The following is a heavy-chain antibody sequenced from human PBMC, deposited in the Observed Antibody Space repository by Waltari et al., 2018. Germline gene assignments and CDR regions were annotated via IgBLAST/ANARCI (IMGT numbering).Heavy chain of an antibody. D-gene: IGHD6-19*01. J-gene: IGHJ3*02. CDR2: IIPIFGTA. CDR1: GGTFSSYA. V-gene: IGHV1-69*05. Sequence: QVQLVQSGAEVKKPGSSVKVSCKASGGTFSSYAISWVRQAPGQGLEWMGGIIPIFGTANYAQKFQGRVTITTDESTSTAYMELSSLRSEDTAVYYCARGAIGLIAVAGTNAFDIWGQGTMVTVSS. CDR3: ARGAIGLIAVAGTNAFDI.